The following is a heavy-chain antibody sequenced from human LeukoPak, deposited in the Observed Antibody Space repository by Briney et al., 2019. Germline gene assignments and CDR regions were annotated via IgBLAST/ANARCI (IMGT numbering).Heavy chain of an antibody. D-gene: IGHD3-22*01. J-gene: IGHJ3*02. CDR1: GYSFTNYW. V-gene: IGHV5-51*01. Sequence: GESLKISCKGSGYSFTNYWIGWVRQMPGKGLEWMGIIYPGDSDTRYSPSFQGQVTISADKSISTAYLQWSSLKASDTAMYYCARTSFYYDSSGYYYGAFDIWGQGTMVTVSS. CDR2: IYPGDSDT. CDR3: ARTSFYYDSSGYYYGAFDI.